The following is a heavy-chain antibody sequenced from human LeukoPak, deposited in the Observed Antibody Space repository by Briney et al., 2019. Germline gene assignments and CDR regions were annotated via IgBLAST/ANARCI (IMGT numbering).Heavy chain of an antibody. CDR2: INHSGST. Sequence: PSETLSLTCAVYGGSFSGYYWSWIRQPPGKGLEWIGEINHSGSTNYNPSLKSRVTISVDTSKNQFSLKLSSVTAADAAVYYCARRRITIFGVVRPPRMGFDPWGQGTLVTVSS. CDR1: GGSFSGYY. D-gene: IGHD3-3*01. V-gene: IGHV4-34*01. J-gene: IGHJ5*02. CDR3: ARRRITIFGVVRPPRMGFDP.